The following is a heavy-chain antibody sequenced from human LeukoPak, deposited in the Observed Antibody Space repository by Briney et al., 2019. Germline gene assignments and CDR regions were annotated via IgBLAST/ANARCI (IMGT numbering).Heavy chain of an antibody. D-gene: IGHD5-24*01. CDR2: IKQDGSEK. CDR3: ARDGVEMATLFDY. V-gene: IGHV3-7*01. J-gene: IGHJ4*02. CDR1: GFTFSSYW. Sequence: GGFLRLSCAASGFTFSSYWMSWVRQAPGKGLEWVANIKQDGSEKYYVDSVKGRFTISRDNAKNSLYLQMNSLRAEDTAVYYCARDGVEMATLFDYWGQGTLVTVSS.